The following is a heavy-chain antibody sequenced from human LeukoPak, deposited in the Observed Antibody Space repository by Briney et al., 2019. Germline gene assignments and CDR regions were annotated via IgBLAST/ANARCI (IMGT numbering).Heavy chain of an antibody. J-gene: IGHJ4*02. CDR3: ASVDSSSWYLDN. V-gene: IGHV3-33*01. CDR2: IWYDGSKK. D-gene: IGHD6-13*01. CDR1: GFTFSSYG. Sequence: GRSLRLSCVASGFTFSSYGMHWVRQAAGKGLEWVAVIWYDGSKKYYADSVKGRFTISRDNSKNTLYLQMNSLRGDDTAMYHCASVDSSSWYLDNWGQGTLVTVSS.